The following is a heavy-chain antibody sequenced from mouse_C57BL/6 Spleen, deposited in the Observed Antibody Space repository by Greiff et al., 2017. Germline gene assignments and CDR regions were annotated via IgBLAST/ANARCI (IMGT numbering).Heavy chain of an antibody. J-gene: IGHJ3*01. Sequence: EVKLMESGPGLVKPSQSLSLTCSVTGYSITSGYYWNWIRQFPGNKLEWVGYISYDGSNNYNPTLKNRISITRDTSKNQVFLKLNSVTTEDTATYYCARGGDDDGKGFAYWGQGTLVTVSA. CDR3: ARGGDDDGKGFAY. CDR2: ISYDGSN. CDR1: GYSITSGYY. V-gene: IGHV3-6*01. D-gene: IGHD2-4*01.